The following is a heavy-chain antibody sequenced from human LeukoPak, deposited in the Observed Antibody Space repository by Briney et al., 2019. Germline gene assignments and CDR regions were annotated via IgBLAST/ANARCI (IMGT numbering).Heavy chain of an antibody. CDR1: GNYW. V-gene: IGHV3-74*01. Sequence: GGSLRLSCAASGNYWMHWVRQAPGKGLVWISHINSDGSWTSYADSVKGRFTISKDNAKNTVYLQMNSLRAEDTAVYYCVSFYETYWGRGTLVTVSS. J-gene: IGHJ4*02. CDR2: INSDGSWT. CDR3: VSFYETY. D-gene: IGHD2/OR15-2a*01.